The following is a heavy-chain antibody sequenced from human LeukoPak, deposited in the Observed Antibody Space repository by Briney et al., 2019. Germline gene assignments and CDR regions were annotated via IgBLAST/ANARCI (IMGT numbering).Heavy chain of an antibody. CDR3: ATSVYGSGTNRWGTYWFDP. Sequence: SETLSLTCTVSGGSISSSSYYWGWIRQPPGKGLEWIGSIYYSGSTYYNPSLKSRVTISVDTSKNQFSLKLSSVTAADTAVYYCATSVYGSGTNRWGTYWFDPWGQGTLVTVSS. CDR1: GGSISSSSYY. D-gene: IGHD3-10*01. V-gene: IGHV4-39*07. CDR2: IYYSGST. J-gene: IGHJ5*02.